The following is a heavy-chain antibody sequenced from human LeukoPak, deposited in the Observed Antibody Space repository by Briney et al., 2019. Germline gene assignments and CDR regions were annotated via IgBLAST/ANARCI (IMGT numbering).Heavy chain of an antibody. J-gene: IGHJ3*02. CDR3: AADRDYSNLLSEDTFDI. CDR1: GFTFTSSA. CDR2: IVVGSGNS. D-gene: IGHD4-11*01. Sequence: SVKVSCKASGFTFTSSAVQWVRQARGQRLEWIGWIVVGSGNSDYAQKFQERVTFTRDMSTNTAYMELSSLRSEDTAVYYCAADRDYSNLLSEDTFDIWGQGTMVTVSS. V-gene: IGHV1-58*01.